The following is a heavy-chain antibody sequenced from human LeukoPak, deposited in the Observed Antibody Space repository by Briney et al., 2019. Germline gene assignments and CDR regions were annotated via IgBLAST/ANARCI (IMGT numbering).Heavy chain of an antibody. V-gene: IGHV1-24*01. CDR3: ATTVAGTSLDY. CDR2: FDPEDGET. CDR1: GYTLTVLS. D-gene: IGHD6-19*01. J-gene: IGHJ4*02. Sequence: ASVKVSCKVSGYTLTVLSMHWVRQAPGKGLEWMGGFDPEDGETIYAQRFQGRVTMTEDTSTDTDYMELSSLRSEDTAVYYCATTVAGTSLDYWGQGTLVTVSS.